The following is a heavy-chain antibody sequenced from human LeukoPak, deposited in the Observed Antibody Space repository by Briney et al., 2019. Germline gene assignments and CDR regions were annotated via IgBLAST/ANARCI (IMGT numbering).Heavy chain of an antibody. V-gene: IGHV3-7*05. D-gene: IGHD1-7*01. J-gene: IGHJ4*02. CDR1: GFSFSGYY. Sequence: GGSLRLSCEASGFSFSGYYMSWVRQAPGKGLEWVANIKPDGSGKYYVDSVKGRFTISRDNAKNSLYLQMNSLRAEDTAVYYCARARTYNWNYPYYFDYWGQGTLVTVSS. CDR3: ARARTYNWNYPYYFDY. CDR2: IKPDGSGK.